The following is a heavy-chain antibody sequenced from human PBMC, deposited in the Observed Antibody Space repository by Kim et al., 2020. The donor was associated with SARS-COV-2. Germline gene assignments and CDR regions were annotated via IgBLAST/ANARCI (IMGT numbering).Heavy chain of an antibody. CDR3: ARAPHRYSYGQTLDY. CDR2: ISSSSSYT. D-gene: IGHD5-18*01. CDR1: GFTFSDYY. V-gene: IGHV3-11*05. J-gene: IGHJ4*02. Sequence: GGSLRLSCAASGFTFSDYYMSWIRQAPGKGLEWVSYISSSSSYTNYADSVKGRFTISRDNAKNSLYLQMNSLRAEDTAVYYCARAPHRYSYGQTLDYWGQGTLVTVSS.